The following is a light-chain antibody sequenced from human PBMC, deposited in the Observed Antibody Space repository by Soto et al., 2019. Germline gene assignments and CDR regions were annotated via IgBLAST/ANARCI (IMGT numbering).Light chain of an antibody. J-gene: IGKJ1*01. Sequence: DIQMTQSPSSLSASVEDRFIITCRASQSISSWLAWYQQKPGKAPKLLIYDASSLESGVPSRFSGSGSGTEFTLTISSLQPDDFATYYCQQYNSYWTFGQGTKVDIK. V-gene: IGKV1-5*01. CDR1: QSISSW. CDR2: DAS. CDR3: QQYNSYWT.